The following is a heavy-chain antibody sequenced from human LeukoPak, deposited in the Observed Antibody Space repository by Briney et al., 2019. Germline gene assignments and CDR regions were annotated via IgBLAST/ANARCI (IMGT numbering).Heavy chain of an antibody. CDR1: GYTFIHYF. CDR2: INSDSGGT. D-gene: IGHD7-27*01. V-gene: IGHV1-2*06. J-gene: IGHJ4*02. Sequence: ASVKVSCKPSGYTFIHYFIHWVRQAPEQGLEWMGRINSDSGGTEYARKFQGRVTMTRDASITTVYMELSSLTSDDTAVYYCARDLSSTSNWELDYWGEGTQVTVSS. CDR3: ARDLSSTSNWELDY.